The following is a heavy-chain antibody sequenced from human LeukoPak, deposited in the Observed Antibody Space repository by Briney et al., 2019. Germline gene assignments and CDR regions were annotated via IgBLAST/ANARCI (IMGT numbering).Heavy chain of an antibody. D-gene: IGHD3-22*01. Sequence: PSETLPLTCAVSGYSITSTYWLGWIRQTPGRGLEWIGSLHHSGSTSYSPSLKSRVTISVDTSKNQFSLRLSSVTAADTAVYYCARVGGDDSTGHYSVDYWGQGTLVTVSS. J-gene: IGHJ4*02. CDR3: ARVGGDDSTGHYSVDY. CDR2: LHHSGST. V-gene: IGHV4-38-2*01. CDR1: GYSITSTYW.